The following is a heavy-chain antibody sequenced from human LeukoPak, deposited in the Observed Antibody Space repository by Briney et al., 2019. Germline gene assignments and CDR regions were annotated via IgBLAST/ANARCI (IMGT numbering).Heavy chain of an antibody. V-gene: IGHV1-46*01. CDR2: INPSGGST. Sequence: ASVKVSCKASGYTFTGYYIHWVRQAPGQGLEWMGIINPSGGSTSYAQKFQGRVTMTRDTSTSTVYMELSSLRSEDTAVYYCARDSAMVRGRPYYFDYWGQGTLVTVSS. CDR1: GYTFTGYY. CDR3: ARDSAMVRGRPYYFDY. J-gene: IGHJ4*02. D-gene: IGHD3-10*01.